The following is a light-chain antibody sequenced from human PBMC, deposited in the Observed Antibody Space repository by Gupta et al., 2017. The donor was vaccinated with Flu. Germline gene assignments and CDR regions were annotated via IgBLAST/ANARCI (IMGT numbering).Light chain of an antibody. Sequence: IQLLQSPSSVSASVGDRVTITCRASQDITSWVAWYQQKPGKAPKLLIYAASTLQSGVPSRFSGSGSGTDFTLTISSLQPEDFATYYCQQANSIPRTFGGGTKVEMK. V-gene: IGKV1-12*01. CDR2: AAS. J-gene: IGKJ4*02. CDR1: QDITSW. CDR3: QQANSIPRT.